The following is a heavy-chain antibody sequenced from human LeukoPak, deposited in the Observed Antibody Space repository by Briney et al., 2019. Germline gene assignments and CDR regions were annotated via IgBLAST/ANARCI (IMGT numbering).Heavy chain of an antibody. V-gene: IGHV3-49*03. CDR3: TRDVGDYSNYLSFGESDYFDY. CDR1: GFTFGDYA. CDR2: IRSKAYGGTT. Sequence: GGSLRLSCTASGFTFGDYAMSWFRQAPGKGLEWVGFIRSKAYGGTTEYAASVKGRFTISRDDSKSIAYLQMNSLKTEDTAVYYCTRDVGDYSNYLSFGESDYFDYWGQGTPVTVSS. D-gene: IGHD4-11*01. J-gene: IGHJ4*02.